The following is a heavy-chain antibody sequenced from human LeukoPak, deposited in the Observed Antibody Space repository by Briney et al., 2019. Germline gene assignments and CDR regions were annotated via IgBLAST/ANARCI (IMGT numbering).Heavy chain of an antibody. D-gene: IGHD2-8*01. CDR3: SKEGVRCCHDDY. Sequence: GGSPRLSCTASGFTFSSSGLHWVRQAPDKGLEWVAFIHYDGSTKEYADSVRGRFTISRDNSKNTLYLQMDSLRREDTAVYYCSKEGVRCCHDDYWGRGTLVTVSS. CDR2: IHYDGSTK. CDR1: GFTFSSSG. V-gene: IGHV3-30*02. J-gene: IGHJ4*02.